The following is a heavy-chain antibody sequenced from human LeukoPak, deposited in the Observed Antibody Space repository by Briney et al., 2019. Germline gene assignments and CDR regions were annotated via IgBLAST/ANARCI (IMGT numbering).Heavy chain of an antibody. CDR1: GVSISTYY. J-gene: IGHJ4*02. Sequence: PSETLSLTCTVSGVSISTYYWSWIRQPPGKGLEWIGYIYYSGSTNYNPSLKSRVTISVDTSKNQFSLKLSSVTAADTAVYYCASGGRTAAAGRFDYWGQGTLVTVSS. CDR2: IYYSGST. V-gene: IGHV4-59*12. CDR3: ASGGRTAAAGRFDY. D-gene: IGHD6-13*01.